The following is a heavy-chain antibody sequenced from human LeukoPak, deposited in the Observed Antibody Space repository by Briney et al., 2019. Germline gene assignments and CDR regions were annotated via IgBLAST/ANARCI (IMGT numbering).Heavy chain of an antibody. J-gene: IGHJ3*02. CDR3: AREVVRGAFDI. Sequence: GGSLRLSCAASGFTFSSYSMNWVRQAPGKGLEWVSYISSSSSTIYYADSVKGRFTISRDNAKNSLYLQMNSLRAEVTAVYYCAREVVRGAFDIWGQGTMVTVSS. V-gene: IGHV3-48*01. D-gene: IGHD3-10*01. CDR1: GFTFSSYS. CDR2: ISSSSSTI.